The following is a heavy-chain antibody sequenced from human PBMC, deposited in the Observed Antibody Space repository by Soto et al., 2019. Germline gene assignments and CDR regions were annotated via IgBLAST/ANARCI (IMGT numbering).Heavy chain of an antibody. J-gene: IGHJ4*02. CDR3: AKVKGCSGGSCYVLDY. Sequence: VQLLESGGGLVQPGGSLRLSCAASGFTFSSYAMNWVRQAPGKGLEWVSGISGSGVSTYYADSVKGRFTISRDKSENTLYLQMNSLRAEDTAVYYCAKVKGCSGGSCYVLDYWGQGTLVTVSS. D-gene: IGHD2-15*01. CDR2: ISGSGVST. V-gene: IGHV3-23*01. CDR1: GFTFSSYA.